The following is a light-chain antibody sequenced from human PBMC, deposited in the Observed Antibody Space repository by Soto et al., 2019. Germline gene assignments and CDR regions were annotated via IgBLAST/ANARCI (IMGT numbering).Light chain of an antibody. Sequence: QSALTQPASVSGSPGQSITISCTGTSSDVGGYNYVSWYQQHPGKAPKLMIYEVSNRPTGVSDRFSGSKSGNTASLTISWLQAEDEADYHCSSYTSSGTGVFGGGTKLTVL. V-gene: IGLV2-14*01. CDR1: SSDVGGYNY. CDR3: SSYTSSGTGV. CDR2: EVS. J-gene: IGLJ3*02.